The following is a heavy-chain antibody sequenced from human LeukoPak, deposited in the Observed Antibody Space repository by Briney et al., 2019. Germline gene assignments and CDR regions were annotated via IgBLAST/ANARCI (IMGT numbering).Heavy chain of an antibody. CDR1: GGSISSYY. CDR2: IYTSGST. CDR3: ARDRYYDSSGYYGDAFDI. V-gene: IGHV4-4*07. J-gene: IGHJ3*02. D-gene: IGHD3-22*01. Sequence: PSETLSLTCTVSGGSISSYYWSWIRQPAGKGLEWIGRIYTSGSTNYNPSLKSRVTMLVDTSKNQFSLKLSSVTAADTAVYYCARDRYYDSSGYYGDAFDIWGQGTMVTVSS.